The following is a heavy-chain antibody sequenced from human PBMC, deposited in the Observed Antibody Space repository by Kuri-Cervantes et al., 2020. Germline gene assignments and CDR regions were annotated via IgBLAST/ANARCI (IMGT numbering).Heavy chain of an antibody. J-gene: IGHJ4*02. V-gene: IGHV1-3*01. CDR2: INAGNGNT. CDR1: GYTFTSYA. CDR3: ARDHDSSGPGDY. D-gene: IGHD3-22*01. Sequence: ASVKVSCKASGYTFTSYAMHWVRQAPGQRLEWMGWINAGNGNTKYSQKFQGRVTITADESTSTAYMELSSLRSEDTAVYYCARDHDSSGPGDYWGQGTLVTVSS.